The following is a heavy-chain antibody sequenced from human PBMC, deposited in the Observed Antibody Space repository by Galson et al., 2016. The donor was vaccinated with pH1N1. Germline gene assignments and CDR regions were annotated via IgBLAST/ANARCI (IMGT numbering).Heavy chain of an antibody. J-gene: IGHJ4*02. CDR3: ARHSPGRAVGVFDC. D-gene: IGHD6-19*01. CDR2: TYYRSKWFY. V-gene: IGHV6-1*01. Sequence: WSWIRQSPSRGLEWLGRTYYRSKWFYNYAVSVQGRITINPDTSKNQFSLQLNSVTPEDTAVYYCARHSPGRAVGVFDCWGQGTLVTVSS.